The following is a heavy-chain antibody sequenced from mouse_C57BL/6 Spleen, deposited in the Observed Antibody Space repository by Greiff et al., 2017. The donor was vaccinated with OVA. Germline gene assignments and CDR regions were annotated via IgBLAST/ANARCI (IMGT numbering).Heavy chain of an antibody. CDR2: IDPSDSET. J-gene: IGHJ4*01. Sequence: QVQLKQPGAELVRPGSSVKLSCKASGYTFTSYWMHWVKQRPIQGLEWIGNIDPSDSETHYNQKFKDKATLTVDKSSSTAYMQLSSLTSEDSAVYYCARGVLPGMDYWGQGTSVTVSS. D-gene: IGHD1-1*01. CDR1: GYTFTSYW. CDR3: ARGVLPGMDY. V-gene: IGHV1-52*01.